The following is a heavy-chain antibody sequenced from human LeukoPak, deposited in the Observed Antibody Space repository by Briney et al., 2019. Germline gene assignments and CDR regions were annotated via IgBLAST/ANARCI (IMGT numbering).Heavy chain of an antibody. CDR2: IYYSGST. Sequence: SETLSLTCTVSGGSISSYYWSWIRQPPGKGLEWIGYIYYSGSTNYNPSLKSRVTISVDTSKNQFPLKLSSVTAADTAVYYCARHENGGYGAPKGLFDYWGQGTLVTVSS. V-gene: IGHV4-59*08. CDR3: ARHENGGYGAPKGLFDY. D-gene: IGHD4-17*01. J-gene: IGHJ4*02. CDR1: GGSISSYY.